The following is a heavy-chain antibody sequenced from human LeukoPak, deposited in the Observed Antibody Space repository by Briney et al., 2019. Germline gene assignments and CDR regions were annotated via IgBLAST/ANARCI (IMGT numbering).Heavy chain of an antibody. CDR1: GFTFSSYW. V-gene: IGHV3-7*01. CDR2: VKQDEAEK. J-gene: IGHJ4*02. D-gene: IGHD6-19*01. Sequence: GGSLRLSCAASGFTFSSYWMSWVRQAPGKGLEWVANVKQDEAEKNYVDSVKGRVTISRDNAKNSLYLQMSNLRVEDTAVYFCTRATGWYPDYWGQGTLVTVSS. CDR3: TRATGWYPDY.